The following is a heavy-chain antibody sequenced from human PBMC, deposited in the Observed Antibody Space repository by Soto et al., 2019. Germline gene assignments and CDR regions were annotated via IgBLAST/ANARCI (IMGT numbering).Heavy chain of an antibody. J-gene: IGHJ4*02. CDR3: ASQYSYDSSDFPYYFDY. D-gene: IGHD3-22*01. Sequence: QVQLVQSGAEVKKPGSSVKVSCKASGGTFSGYAISWVRQAPGQGLEWMGGIIPIFGTANYAQKFQGRVTITADESTSTPYMELSSLRSEDTAVYYCASQYSYDSSDFPYYFDYWGQGTLVSVSS. CDR1: GGTFSGYA. V-gene: IGHV1-69*12. CDR2: IIPIFGTA.